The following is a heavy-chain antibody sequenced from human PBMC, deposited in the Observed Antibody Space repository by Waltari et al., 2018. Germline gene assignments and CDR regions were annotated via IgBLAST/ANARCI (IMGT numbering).Heavy chain of an antibody. J-gene: IGHJ4*02. CDR2: INQDEREK. CDR3: GRGYCSGGSCYGAGFDS. V-gene: IGHV3-7*01. CDR1: GFTFSTYW. Sequence: EVQLVESGGGLVQPGGSLRLSCAASGFTFSTYWMTWVRQAPGKGLEWVANINQDEREKYYVDSVKGRFTSSRDNAGNSLYLQMNSLRAEDTAVYYCGRGYCSGGSCYGAGFDSWGQGTLVTVSS. D-gene: IGHD2-15*01.